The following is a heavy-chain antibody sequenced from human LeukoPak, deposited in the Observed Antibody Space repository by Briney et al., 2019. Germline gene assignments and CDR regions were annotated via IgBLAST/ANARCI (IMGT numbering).Heavy chain of an antibody. CDR2: IYHGGST. CDR1: GGSISSGGYS. V-gene: IGHV4-30-2*01. D-gene: IGHD2-15*01. J-gene: IGHJ4*02. Sequence: SETLSLTCAVSGGSISSGGYSWSWIRQPPGKGLEWIGYIYHGGSTCYNPSLKSRVTISVDRSKNQFSLKLSSVTAADTAVYYCARELRYCSGGSCASGFDYWGQGTLVTVSS. CDR3: ARELRYCSGGSCASGFDY.